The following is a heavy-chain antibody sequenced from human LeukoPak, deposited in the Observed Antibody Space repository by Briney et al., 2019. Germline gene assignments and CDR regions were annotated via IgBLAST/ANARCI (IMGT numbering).Heavy chain of an antibody. V-gene: IGHV3-53*04. D-gene: IGHD3-10*01. Sequence: GGSLRLSCEASGFNVSSNYMTWVRQAPGKGLEWVSLIYGDGTTDYADSVKGRFHISRHNSKNTLYLQMNSLRAEDTAVYYCARGIIYLDYWGQGTLVNVSS. J-gene: IGHJ4*02. CDR2: IYGDGTT. CDR1: GFNVSSNY. CDR3: ARGIIYLDY.